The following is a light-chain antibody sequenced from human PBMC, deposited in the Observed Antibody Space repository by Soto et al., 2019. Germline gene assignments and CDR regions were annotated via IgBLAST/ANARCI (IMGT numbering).Light chain of an antibody. J-gene: IGLJ1*01. Sequence: QAVVTQEPSLTVSPGGTVTLTCGSSTGAVTSGHYPYWFQQKPGQAPRTLIYDTSNKHSWTPARFSGSLLGGKAALTLSGAQPEDEAEYYCQSYDSSLSGSVFGTGTKVTVL. CDR1: TGAVTSGHY. CDR3: QSYDSSLSGSV. V-gene: IGLV7-46*01. CDR2: DTS.